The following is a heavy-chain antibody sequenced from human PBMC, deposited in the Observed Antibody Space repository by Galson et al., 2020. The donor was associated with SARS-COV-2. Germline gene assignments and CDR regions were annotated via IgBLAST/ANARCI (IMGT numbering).Heavy chain of an antibody. CDR1: GFTFGDYA. D-gene: IGHD3-16*01. V-gene: IGHV3-49*03. J-gene: IGHJ6*02. CDR2: IRSKAYGGTT. Sequence: GGSLRLSCTASGFTFGDYAMSWFRQAPGKGLEWVGFIRSKAYGGTTEYAASVKGRFTISRDDSKSIAYLQMNSLKTEDTAVYYCTRDRMFTFGGVTPSGDYYYYGMDVWGQGTTVTVSS. CDR3: TRDRMFTFGGVTPSGDYYYYGMDV.